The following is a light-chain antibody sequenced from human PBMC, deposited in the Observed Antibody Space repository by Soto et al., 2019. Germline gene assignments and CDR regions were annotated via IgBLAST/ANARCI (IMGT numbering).Light chain of an antibody. Sequence: EILMTQSPPTVSVSPGERATLSCRASQSVSSNLAWYQQKPGQAPRRLIYGASTRATGIPARFSGSGSGTEFTLTISSLQSEDFAVYYCQQYGSCPRTFGQGTRVEIK. CDR1: QSVSSN. J-gene: IGKJ1*01. V-gene: IGKV3-15*01. CDR2: GAS. CDR3: QQYGSCPRT.